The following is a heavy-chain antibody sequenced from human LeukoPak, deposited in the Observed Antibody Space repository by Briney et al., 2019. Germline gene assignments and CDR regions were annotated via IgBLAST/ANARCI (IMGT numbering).Heavy chain of an antibody. V-gene: IGHV1-69*02. D-gene: IGHD3-16*01. Sequence: ASVTVSCKVSGGTFSKNSISWVRQAPGQGLEWMGRTIPIVGVEHYAQKFQGRVTITADMSTSTAYMDLSSLRSDDTAVYYCARVKAVGVPVAIDAYFDYGMDVWGQGTTVIVSS. J-gene: IGHJ6*02. CDR3: ARVKAVGVPVAIDAYFDYGMDV. CDR2: TIPIVGVE. CDR1: GGTFSKNS.